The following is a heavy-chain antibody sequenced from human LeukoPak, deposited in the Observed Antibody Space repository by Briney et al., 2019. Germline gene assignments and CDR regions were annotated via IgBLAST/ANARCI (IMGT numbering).Heavy chain of an antibody. CDR3: AKGLRTLYCRGGSSSFLSSHH. V-gene: IGHV3-23*01. CDR2: ISGSGGST. Sequence: GGSLRLSCAASGFTFSSYAMSWVRQAPGKGLEWVSAISGSGGSTYYADSVKGRFTISRDNSKNTLYLQMNSLRAEDTAVYYCAKGLRTLYCRGGSSSFLSSHHWGRGTLVTVSS. D-gene: IGHD2-15*01. CDR1: GFTFSSYA. J-gene: IGHJ1*01.